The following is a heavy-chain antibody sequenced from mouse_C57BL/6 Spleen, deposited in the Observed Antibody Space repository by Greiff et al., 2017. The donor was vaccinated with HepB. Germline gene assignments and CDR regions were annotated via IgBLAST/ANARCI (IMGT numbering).Heavy chain of an antibody. D-gene: IGHD2-4*01. CDR3: ARRDYDYDVWFAY. J-gene: IGHJ3*01. V-gene: IGHV1-42*01. CDR1: GYSFTGYY. Sequence: VQLQESGPELVKPGASVKISCKASGYSFTGYYMHWVKQSPEKSLEWIGEINPNTGGTTYNQKFKAKATLTVDKSSSTAYMQLKSLTSEDSAVYYCARRDYDYDVWFAYWGQGTMVTVSA. CDR2: INPNTGGT.